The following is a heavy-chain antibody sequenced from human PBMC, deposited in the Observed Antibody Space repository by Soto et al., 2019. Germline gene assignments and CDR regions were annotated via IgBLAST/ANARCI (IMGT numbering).Heavy chain of an antibody. Sequence: GGSLRLSCAASGFTFSSYAMSWVRQAPGKGLEWVSAISGSGGSTYYADSVKGRFTISRDNSKNTLYLQMNSLRAEDTAVYYCAKSYGGSWYFYYGMDVWGQGTTDTVSS. J-gene: IGHJ6*02. D-gene: IGHD6-13*01. CDR3: AKSYGGSWYFYYGMDV. V-gene: IGHV3-23*01. CDR2: ISGSGGST. CDR1: GFTFSSYA.